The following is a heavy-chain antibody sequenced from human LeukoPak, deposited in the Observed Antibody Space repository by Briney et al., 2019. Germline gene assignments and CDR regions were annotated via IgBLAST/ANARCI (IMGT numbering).Heavy chain of an antibody. CDR1: GDSISSSSYS. J-gene: IGHJ4*02. CDR3: ARLDSAASNDY. Sequence: SETLSLTCSVSGDSISSSSYSWGWSLQPPGKGLEWIGHSYRSGRTYYNPSLKSRVTISVDTSKNQFSLKLNSVTAADTAVYYCARLDSAASNDYWGPGTRVTVSS. D-gene: IGHD2-2*01. CDR2: SYRSGRT. V-gene: IGHV4-39*01.